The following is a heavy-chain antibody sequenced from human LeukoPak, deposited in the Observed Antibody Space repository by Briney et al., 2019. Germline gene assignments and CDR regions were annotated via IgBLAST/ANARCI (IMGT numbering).Heavy chain of an antibody. V-gene: IGHV3-30-3*01. CDR2: ISYDGSNK. Sequence: GRSLRLSCAASGFTVSSYAMHWVRQAPGKGLEWVAVISYDGSNKYYADSVKGRFTISRDNSKNTLYLQMNSLRAEDTAVYYCARDTIFGVVIPLYGMDVWGQGTTVTVSS. D-gene: IGHD3-3*01. CDR3: ARDTIFGVVIPLYGMDV. J-gene: IGHJ6*02. CDR1: GFTVSSYA.